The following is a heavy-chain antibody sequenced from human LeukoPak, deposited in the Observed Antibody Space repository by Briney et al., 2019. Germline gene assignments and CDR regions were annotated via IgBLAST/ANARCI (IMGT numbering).Heavy chain of an antibody. Sequence: ASVKVSCKASGYTFTSYGISWVRQAPGQGLEWMGWISAYNGNTKYAQKVQDRVTMTTDTSTSTAYMELRSLRSDDTAVYYCARDLDTITSGLKGYWGQGTLVTISS. CDR1: GYTFTSYG. D-gene: IGHD5-24*01. J-gene: IGHJ4*02. CDR3: ARDLDTITSGLKGY. CDR2: ISAYNGNT. V-gene: IGHV1-18*01.